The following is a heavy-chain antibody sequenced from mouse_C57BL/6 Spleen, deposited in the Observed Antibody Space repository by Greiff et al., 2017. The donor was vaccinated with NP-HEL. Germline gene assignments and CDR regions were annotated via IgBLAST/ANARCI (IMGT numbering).Heavy chain of an antibody. CDR2: FYPGSGSI. Sequence: QVQLQQSGAELVRPGTSVKVSCKASGYAFTNYLIEWVKQRSGQGLEWIGWFYPGSGSIKYNEKFKDKATLTADKSSSTVYMELSRLTSEDSAVYFCARHEPRQLRLFDYWGQGTTLTVSS. CDR3: ARHEPRQLRLFDY. D-gene: IGHD3-2*02. J-gene: IGHJ2*01. V-gene: IGHV1-62-2*01. CDR1: GYAFTNYL.